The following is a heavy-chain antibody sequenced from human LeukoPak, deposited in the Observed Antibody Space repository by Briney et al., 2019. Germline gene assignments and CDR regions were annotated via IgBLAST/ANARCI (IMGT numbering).Heavy chain of an antibody. V-gene: IGHV3-66*02. J-gene: IGHJ3*02. CDR3: ARGHSSDAFDI. CDR1: GFTVSSNY. CDR2: IYSGGST. Sequence: GGSLRLSCAASGFTVSSNYMSWVRQAPGKGLEWVSAIYSGGSTYYADSVKGRFTISRDNSKNTLYLQMNSLRAEDTAVYYCARGHSSDAFDIWGQGTMVTVSS. D-gene: IGHD2-15*01.